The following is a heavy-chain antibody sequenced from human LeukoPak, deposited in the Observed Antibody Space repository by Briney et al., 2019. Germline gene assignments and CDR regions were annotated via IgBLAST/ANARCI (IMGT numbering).Heavy chain of an antibody. J-gene: IGHJ5*02. D-gene: IGHD2-2*02. Sequence: ASVKVSCKASGGTFSSYAISWVRQAPGQGLEWMGGIIPIFGTANYAQKFQGRVTITADKSTSTAYMELSSLRSEDTAVYYCASSHLIVVVPAAIRWFDPWGQGTLVTVSS. CDR3: ASSHLIVVVPAAIRWFDP. CDR2: IIPIFGTA. CDR1: GGTFSSYA. V-gene: IGHV1-69*06.